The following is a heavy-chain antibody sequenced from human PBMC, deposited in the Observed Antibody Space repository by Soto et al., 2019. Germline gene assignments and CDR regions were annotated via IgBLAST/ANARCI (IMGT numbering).Heavy chain of an antibody. CDR2: IWYDGSNK. Sequence: GGSLRLSCAASGFTFSSYGMHWVRQAPGKGLEWVAVIWYDGSNKYYADSVKGRFTVSRDNSKNTLYLQMNSLRAEDTAVYYCASEYCSSTSCRKPYYYGMDVWGQGTTVTVSS. CDR3: ASEYCSSTSCRKPYYYGMDV. V-gene: IGHV3-33*01. CDR1: GFTFSSYG. J-gene: IGHJ6*02. D-gene: IGHD2-2*01.